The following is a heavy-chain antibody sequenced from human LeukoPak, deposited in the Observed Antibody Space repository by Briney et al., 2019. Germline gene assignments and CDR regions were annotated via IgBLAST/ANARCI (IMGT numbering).Heavy chain of an antibody. CDR2: NGNN. J-gene: IGHJ4*02. Sequence: SETLSLACTVSGVSVSTTYNWGWVRRPPGKGLEWIGYNGNNNYNPSLKSRATISLDTSKNQFSLKLHSVTDADTAVYYCVRDYWGSLDYWSQGTLVTVSS. V-gene: IGHV4-61*01. CDR3: VRDYWGSLDY. D-gene: IGHD7-27*01. CDR1: GVSVSTTYN.